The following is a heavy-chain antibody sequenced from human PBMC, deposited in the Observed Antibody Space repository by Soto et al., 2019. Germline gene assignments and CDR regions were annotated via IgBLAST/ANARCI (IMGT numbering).Heavy chain of an antibody. CDR2: INNDGIDT. CDR3: ARDGSMVRERWFDP. CDR1: GFTFIGYW. Sequence: EVQLVESGGGVVQPGGSLRLSCAASGFTFIGYWMHWVRQGPGKGLVWVARINNDGIDTTYADSVKGRFTISRANTKNMVYLEMNSLRADDTAVYYCARDGSMVRERWFDPWGQGTLVTVSS. D-gene: IGHD3-10*01. V-gene: IGHV3-74*03. J-gene: IGHJ5*02.